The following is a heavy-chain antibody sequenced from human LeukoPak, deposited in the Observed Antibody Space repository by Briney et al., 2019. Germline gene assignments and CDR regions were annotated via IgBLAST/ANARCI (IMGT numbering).Heavy chain of an antibody. Sequence: GGSLRLSCVASGFTFSSYWMSWVRQAPGKRLECVADIKQDGSEKYYVDSVKGRFTISRDNAKNSLYPQMNSLRVEDTAVYYCARGKSGSYGTKGYWGQGTLVTVSS. V-gene: IGHV3-7*01. CDR3: ARGKSGSYGTKGY. CDR1: GFTFSSYW. CDR2: IKQDGSEK. J-gene: IGHJ4*02. D-gene: IGHD1-26*01.